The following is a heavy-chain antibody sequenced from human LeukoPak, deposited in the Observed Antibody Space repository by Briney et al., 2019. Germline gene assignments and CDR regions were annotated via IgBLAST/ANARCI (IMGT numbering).Heavy chain of an antibody. CDR2: IKSKTDGGTT. J-gene: IGHJ6*02. CDR3: TSYCGSTSCGAGYYYYGMDV. D-gene: IGHD2-2*01. CDR1: GFTFSNAW. V-gene: IGHV3-15*01. Sequence: PGGSLRLSCAASGFTFSNAWMSWVRQAPGRGLEWVGRIKSKTDGGTTDYAAPVKGRFTISGDDSKNTLYLQMNSLKTEDTAVYYCTSYCGSTSCGAGYYYYGMDVWGQGTTVTVSS.